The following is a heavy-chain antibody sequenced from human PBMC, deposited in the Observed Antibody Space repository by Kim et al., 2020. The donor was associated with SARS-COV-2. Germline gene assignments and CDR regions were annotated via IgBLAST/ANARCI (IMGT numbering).Heavy chain of an antibody. Sequence: ASVKVSCKASGYTFTSYGISWVRQAPGQGLEWMGWISAYNGNTNYAQKVQGRVTMTTDTSTSTAYMELRSLRSDDTAVYYCAGVGGAPDYGDYLPYYYYGMHVWGQGTTVTVSS. CDR1: GYTFTSYG. CDR3: AGVGGAPDYGDYLPYYYYGMHV. CDR2: ISAYNGNT. D-gene: IGHD4-17*01. J-gene: IGHJ6*02. V-gene: IGHV1-18*01.